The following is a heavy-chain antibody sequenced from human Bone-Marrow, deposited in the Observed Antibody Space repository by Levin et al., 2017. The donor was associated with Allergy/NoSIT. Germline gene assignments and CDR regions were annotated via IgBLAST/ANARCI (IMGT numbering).Heavy chain of an antibody. CDR2: ISPDGTIE. CDR3: ARARFSSGWFGCGFDP. Sequence: GESLKISCAASGFTFTTYAIHWVRQAPGKGLEWVVVISPDGTIEYYADSVKGRFTISRDNSKNMVFLQMNSLRTEDTAMYYCARARFSSGWFGCGFDPWGQGTRVTVSS. D-gene: IGHD6-19*01. J-gene: IGHJ5*02. V-gene: IGHV3-30*04. CDR1: GFTFTTYA.